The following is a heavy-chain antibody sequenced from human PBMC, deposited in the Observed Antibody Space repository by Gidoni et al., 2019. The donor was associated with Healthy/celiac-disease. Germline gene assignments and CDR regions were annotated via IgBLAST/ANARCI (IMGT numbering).Heavy chain of an antibody. J-gene: IGHJ4*02. CDR2: ISGSGGST. CDR1: GFTFSSYA. D-gene: IGHD2-15*01. V-gene: IGHV3-23*01. Sequence: EVQLLESGGGLVQPGGSLRLSCAASGFTFSSYAMSWVRLAPGKGLGWFSAISGSGGSTYYADAVKGRFTISRDNSKNTLYLQMNSLRAEDTAVYYCAKCSGGSCYLSYFDYWGQGTLVTVSS. CDR3: AKCSGGSCYLSYFDY.